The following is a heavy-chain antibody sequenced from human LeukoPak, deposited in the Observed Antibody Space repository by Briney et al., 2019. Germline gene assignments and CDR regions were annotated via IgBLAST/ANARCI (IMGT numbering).Heavy chain of an antibody. D-gene: IGHD5-18*01. Sequence: GGSLRLSCAASGFTVSTNYVSWVRQAPGKGLEWVANIKQDGSEKYYVDSVKGRFTISRDNAKNSLYLQMNSLRAEDTAVYYCAGGYSYGYYWGQGTLVTVSS. V-gene: IGHV3-7*04. CDR3: AGGYSYGYY. CDR1: GFTVSTNY. J-gene: IGHJ4*02. CDR2: IKQDGSEK.